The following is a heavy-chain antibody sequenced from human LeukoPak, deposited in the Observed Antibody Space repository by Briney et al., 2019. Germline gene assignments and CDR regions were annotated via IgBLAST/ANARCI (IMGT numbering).Heavy chain of an antibody. CDR1: GFAFSNCG. CDR3: ARVADGDKYGGRDY. V-gene: IGHV3-23*01. J-gene: IGHJ4*02. Sequence: GGSLRLSCAASGFAFSNCGMGWVRQAPGRGLEWVSSIGGNSGIQTYYADSVKGRFTISRDNAKDTLYLQMNSLRVEDTAVYYCARVADGDKYGGRDYWGQGALVIVSS. D-gene: IGHD5-24*01. CDR2: IGGNSGIQT.